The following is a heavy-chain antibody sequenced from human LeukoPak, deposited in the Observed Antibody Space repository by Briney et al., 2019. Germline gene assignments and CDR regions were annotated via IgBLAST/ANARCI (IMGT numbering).Heavy chain of an antibody. Sequence: GGSLRLSCAASGFTFSSYSMNWVRQAPGKGLEWVSSISSSSSYIYYADSVKGRFTISRDNAKNSLYLQMNSLRAEDTAVYYCARDRDDILTGDEELDYWGQGTLVTVSS. CDR3: ARDRDDILTGDEELDY. J-gene: IGHJ4*02. CDR2: ISSSSSYI. D-gene: IGHD3-9*01. CDR1: GFTFSSYS. V-gene: IGHV3-21*01.